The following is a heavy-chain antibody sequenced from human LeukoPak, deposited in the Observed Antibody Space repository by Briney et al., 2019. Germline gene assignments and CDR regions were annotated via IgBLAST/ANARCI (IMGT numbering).Heavy chain of an antibody. J-gene: IGHJ6*03. CDR3: ARAPYYYDSSGYYYHMDV. CDR1: GYTLTELS. Sequence: ASVKVSCKVSGYTLTELSMHWVRQAPGKGLEWMGGFDPEDGETIYAQKFQGRVTMTEDTSTDTAYMELSSLRSEDTAVYYCARAPYYYDSSGYYYHMDVWGKGTTVTVSS. D-gene: IGHD3-22*01. CDR2: FDPEDGET. V-gene: IGHV1-24*01.